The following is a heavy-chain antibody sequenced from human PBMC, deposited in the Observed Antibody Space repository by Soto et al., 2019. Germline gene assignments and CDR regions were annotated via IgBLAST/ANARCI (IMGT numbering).Heavy chain of an antibody. J-gene: IGHJ6*03. D-gene: IGHD3-3*01. CDR3: ARDGREYYDFWSGSRSSYYMEV. V-gene: IGHV4-34*01. CDR1: GGSFSGYY. Sequence: ASETLSLTCAVYGGSFSGYYWTWIRQPPGKGLEWIGEIKHSGSTNYNPSLKSRVTISVDTSKKQFSLKLSSVTAADTAVYYCARDGREYYDFWSGSRSSYYMEVWGKGTAVTVSS. CDR2: IKHSGST.